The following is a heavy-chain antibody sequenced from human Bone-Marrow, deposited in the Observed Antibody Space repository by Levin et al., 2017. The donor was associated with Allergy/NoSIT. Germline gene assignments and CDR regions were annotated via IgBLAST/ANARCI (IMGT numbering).Heavy chain of an antibody. D-gene: IGHD7-27*01. Sequence: SQTLSLTCTVSGASIRGNYWSWIRQSPGKGLEWIGYTFSSGGTNYNPSLKNRVTISTDTSKNQFSLKLNSVTAADTAVYYCARESPAGVLDFWGQGILVPISS. V-gene: IGHV4-59*01. CDR2: TFSSGGT. J-gene: IGHJ4*02. CDR1: GASIRGNY. CDR3: ARESPAGVLDF.